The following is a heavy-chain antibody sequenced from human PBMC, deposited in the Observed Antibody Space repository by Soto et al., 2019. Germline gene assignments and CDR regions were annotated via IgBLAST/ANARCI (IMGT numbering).Heavy chain of an antibody. CDR1: GFTFSTYS. J-gene: IGHJ4*02. Sequence: GGSLRLSCAASGFTFSTYSMNWVRQAPGRGLEWVSWISSRSSYMYYPDSLKGRFTISRDNAKSSLYLQMNSLRAEDTAVYYCARSDSSSWYPVVDYWGRGTLVTVSS. V-gene: IGHV3-21*01. D-gene: IGHD6-13*01. CDR3: ARSDSSSWYPVVDY. CDR2: ISSRSSYM.